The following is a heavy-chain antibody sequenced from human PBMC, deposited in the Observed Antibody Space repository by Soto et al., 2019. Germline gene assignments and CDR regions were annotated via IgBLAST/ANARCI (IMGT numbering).Heavy chain of an antibody. J-gene: IGHJ3*02. Sequence: PSETLSLTCTVSGGSISSYYWSWIRQPPGKGLEWIGYFYYSGSTNYNPSLKSRVTISVDTSKNQFSLKLSSVTAADTAMYYCAKYDFLAGTHDAFDIWGQGTMVTVSS. CDR2: FYYSGST. V-gene: IGHV4-59*08. CDR3: AKYDFLAGTHDAFDI. D-gene: IGHD3-9*01. CDR1: GGSISSYY.